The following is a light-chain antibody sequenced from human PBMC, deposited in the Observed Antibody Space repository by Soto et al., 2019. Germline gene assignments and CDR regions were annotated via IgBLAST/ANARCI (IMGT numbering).Light chain of an antibody. CDR2: DVS. J-gene: IGLJ2*01. Sequence: QSALTQPASVSGSPGQSITISCTGTSSDVGAYSYVSWYQQHPGKAPKLIIYDVSNRPSGVSNRFSGSKSGNTASLTISGLQAEDEADYYCSSYTSIITLVFGGGTKLTVL. CDR1: SSDVGAYSY. CDR3: SSYTSIITLV. V-gene: IGLV2-14*01.